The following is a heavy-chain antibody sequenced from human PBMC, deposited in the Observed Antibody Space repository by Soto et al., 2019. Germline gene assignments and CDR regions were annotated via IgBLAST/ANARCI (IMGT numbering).Heavy chain of an antibody. Sequence: QVQLVQSGAEVKKPGASVKVSCQASGYTFTSYGISWVRQAPGQGLEWMGWISAYNGNTNYAHKLQGRVTMTTDTSTSTAYMELRSLRSDDTAVYYCARELVLGAQYSSSASHFDYWGQGPLVTVSS. CDR1: GYTFTSYG. J-gene: IGHJ4*02. V-gene: IGHV1-18*04. D-gene: IGHD6-6*01. CDR2: ISAYNGNT. CDR3: ARELVLGAQYSSSASHFDY.